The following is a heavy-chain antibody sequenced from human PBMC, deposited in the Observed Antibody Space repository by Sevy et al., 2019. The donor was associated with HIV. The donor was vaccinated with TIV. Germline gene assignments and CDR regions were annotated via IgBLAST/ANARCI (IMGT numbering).Heavy chain of an antibody. CDR2: FTFSCSST. D-gene: IGHD3-10*01. V-gene: IGHV3-23*01. J-gene: IGHJ4*02. CDR3: AKDRVSGTYYSGDFDY. Sequence: GGSLRLSCVASGFTFSTYAMTWVRQAPGGGLEWVSVFTFSCSSTYYADSVKGRFTISRDNSKNTLYLQMNSLRADDTAVYYCAKDRVSGTYYSGDFDYWGQGTLVTVSS. CDR1: GFTFSTYA.